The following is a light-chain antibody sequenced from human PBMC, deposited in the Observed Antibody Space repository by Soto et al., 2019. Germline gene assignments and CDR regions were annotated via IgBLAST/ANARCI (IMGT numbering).Light chain of an antibody. CDR2: GAS. V-gene: IGKV3-20*01. CDR1: QSVSNNY. CDR3: QQYGSSPPT. Sequence: EIVLTQSPGTLSLSPGERATLSCRASQSVSNNYLAWYERKPGQAPRLLIYGASSRATGIPGRFSGSGSGTDFTLTITRLEPEDSAVYYCQQYGSSPPTFGQGTKVEIK. J-gene: IGKJ1*01.